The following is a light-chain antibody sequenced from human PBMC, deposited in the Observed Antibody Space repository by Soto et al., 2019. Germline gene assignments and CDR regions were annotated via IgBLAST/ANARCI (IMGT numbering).Light chain of an antibody. J-gene: IGKJ3*01. Sequence: IQVAQFPSSLSASVGDRVTITCRASQAIGNYLAWYQQKPGKVPKLLIYAASTLQSGVPSRFSGSRSGTDFTLTVSSMQPEDVATYYCKKYNGDPLSFGLGTKVDIK. CDR2: AAS. CDR1: QAIGNY. V-gene: IGKV1-27*01. CDR3: KKYNGDPLS.